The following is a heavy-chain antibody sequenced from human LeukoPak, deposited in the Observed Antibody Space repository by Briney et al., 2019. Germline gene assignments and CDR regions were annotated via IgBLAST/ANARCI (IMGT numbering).Heavy chain of an antibody. D-gene: IGHD6-19*01. Sequence: ASVKVSCKASGYTFTSYGISWVRQAPGQGLDWMGWMSVYNGNTNYAQKFQGRVTMTTDTSTSTAYMELRSLRSDDTAVYYCARDRSSGWYVYYYYYYMDVWGKGTTVTVSS. V-gene: IGHV1-18*01. CDR3: ARDRSSGWYVYYYYYYMDV. CDR2: MSVYNGNT. J-gene: IGHJ6*03. CDR1: GYTFTSYG.